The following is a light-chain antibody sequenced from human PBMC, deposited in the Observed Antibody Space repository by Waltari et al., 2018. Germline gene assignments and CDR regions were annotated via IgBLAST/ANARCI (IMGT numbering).Light chain of an antibody. V-gene: IGKV3-11*01. Sequence: EIVLTQSPATLSLSPGERATLSCRASQSIGSYLAWYQQKPGLAPRLLIYDASNRATGIPDRFSGSGSGTDFTLTISSLEPEDFAVYYCQHRSNWPPSFGQGTKVEIE. CDR2: DAS. J-gene: IGKJ2*01. CDR3: QHRSNWPPS. CDR1: QSIGSY.